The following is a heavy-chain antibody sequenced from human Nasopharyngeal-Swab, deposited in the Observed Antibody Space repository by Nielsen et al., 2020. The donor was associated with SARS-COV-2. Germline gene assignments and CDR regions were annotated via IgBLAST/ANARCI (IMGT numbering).Heavy chain of an antibody. J-gene: IGHJ4*02. D-gene: IGHD4-23*01. CDR1: GFTFSSYA. CDR3: AKDLGVESPLWFDY. Sequence: GESLKLSCSASGFTFSSYAMSWVRQAPGEGLEWVPEFSGSGGSPYYAESVKGRFTISRDNSKNTLYLQMSSLRAEDTAIYYCAKDLGVESPLWFDYWGQGTLLTVSS. V-gene: IGHV3-23*01. CDR2: FSGSGGSP.